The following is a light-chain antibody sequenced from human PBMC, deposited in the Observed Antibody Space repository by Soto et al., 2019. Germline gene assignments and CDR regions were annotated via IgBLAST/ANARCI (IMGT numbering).Light chain of an antibody. Sequence: EIVLTQCPCTLSLSPGERATLSCRASQSVSSSYLAWYQQKPGQAPRLLIYGASSRATGIPDRFSGSGSVTAFTLTISRLEPEDFAVYYCQQYGSSPPWTFGQGTKVEIK. CDR1: QSVSSSY. CDR3: QQYGSSPPWT. J-gene: IGKJ1*01. V-gene: IGKV3-20*01. CDR2: GAS.